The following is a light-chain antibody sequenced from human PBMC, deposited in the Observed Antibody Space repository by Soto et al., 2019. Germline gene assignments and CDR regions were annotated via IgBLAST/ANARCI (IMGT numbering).Light chain of an antibody. CDR2: DVS. V-gene: IGLV2-14*01. CDR1: SSDVGGYNY. J-gene: IGLJ1*01. CDR3: SSYTSSSTYV. Sequence: QNVLTQPASVSGSAGQSITISCTGTSSDVGGYNYVSWYQQHPGKAPKLMIYDVSNRPSGVSNRFSGSKSGNTASLTISGLQAEDEADYYRSSYTSSSTYVFGPGPKVTVL.